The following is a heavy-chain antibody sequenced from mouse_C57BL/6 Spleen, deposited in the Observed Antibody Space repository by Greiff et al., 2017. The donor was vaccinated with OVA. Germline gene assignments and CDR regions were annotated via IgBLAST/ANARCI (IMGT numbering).Heavy chain of an antibody. CDR1: GFNIKNTY. Sequence: VQLKQSVAELVRPGASVKLSCTASGFNIKNTYMHWVKQRPEQGLEWIGRIDPANGNTKYAPKFQGKATITADTSSNTAYLQLSSLTSEDTAIYYCARGLYGSSSHFDYWGQGTTLTVSS. V-gene: IGHV14-3*01. CDR2: IDPANGNT. J-gene: IGHJ2*01. D-gene: IGHD1-1*01. CDR3: ARGLYGSSSHFDY.